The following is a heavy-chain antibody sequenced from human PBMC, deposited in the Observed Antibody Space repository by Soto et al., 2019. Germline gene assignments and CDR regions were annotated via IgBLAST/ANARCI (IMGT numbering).Heavy chain of an antibody. Sequence: GASVKVSCKTSGYTFTSYGISWERQLPGQGLEYWGWINTYSGHTTYAQKVQGRDTMSTDTSMGTAYMVLRSLGSDDTAPDYRARGSRRMIVVPFGVYLDRGTLFDVSS. CDR3: ARGSRRMIVVPFGVY. CDR1: GYTFTSYG. CDR2: INTYSGHT. V-gene: IGHV1-18*04. J-gene: IGHJ4*02. D-gene: IGHD3-22*01.